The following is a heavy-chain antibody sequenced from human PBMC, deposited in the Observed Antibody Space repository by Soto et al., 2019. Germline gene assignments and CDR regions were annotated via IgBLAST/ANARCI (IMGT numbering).Heavy chain of an antibody. Sequence: GGSLRLSCAASGFTFRSYAVSWVRQAPGKGLEWVSAISSGGDNTHYADSVKGRFTITRDNSKNMLYLEMNSLTVEDTAVYYCVRRAQYFDGTGFHAFDIWGQGTRVTV. CDR3: VRRAQYFDGTGFHAFDI. CDR1: GFTFRSYA. V-gene: IGHV3-23*01. D-gene: IGHD3-22*01. J-gene: IGHJ3*02. CDR2: ISSGGDNT.